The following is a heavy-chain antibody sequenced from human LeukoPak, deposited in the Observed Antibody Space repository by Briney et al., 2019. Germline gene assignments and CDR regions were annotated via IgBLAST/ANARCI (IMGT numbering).Heavy chain of an antibody. CDR1: GYTFTMYD. V-gene: IGHV1-8*03. J-gene: IGHJ6*03. CDR2: MNPNSGNT. D-gene: IGHD3-3*01. Sequence: ASVKVSCKASGYTFTMYDINWVRQATGQGLEWMGWMNPNSGNTGYAQKFQDRVTITRDTSMSTAYMELSSLRSEDTAVYYCARAERRSYDFWGDQHYYYMDVWGEGTTVTVSS. CDR3: ARAERRSYDFWGDQHYYYMDV.